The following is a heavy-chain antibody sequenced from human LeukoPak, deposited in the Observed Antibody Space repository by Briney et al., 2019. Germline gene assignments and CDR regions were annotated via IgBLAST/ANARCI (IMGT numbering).Heavy chain of an antibody. CDR1: GFTFNSYA. CDR3: AKVLTGSQDY. Sequence: PGGSLRLSCAASGFTFNSYALSWVRQAPGKGLEWVSTIGGGGENTYYADSVKGRFTISRDSSKNTVYLHMKSLRAEDTAVYFCAKVLTGSQDYWGQGTLVTVT. V-gene: IGHV3-23*01. CDR2: IGGGGENT. D-gene: IGHD1-14*01. J-gene: IGHJ4*02.